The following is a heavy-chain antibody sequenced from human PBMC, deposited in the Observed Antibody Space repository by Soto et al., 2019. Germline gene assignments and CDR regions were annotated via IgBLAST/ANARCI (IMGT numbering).Heavy chain of an antibody. V-gene: IGHV5-51*01. D-gene: IGHD1-26*01. CDR2: IYPGAAET. CDR1: AYTFTNYY. CDR3: APRRYSGRPSLEY. J-gene: IGHJ4*02. Sequence: GESLKISCNGSAYTFTNYYIGWVRQVAGKGLEWMGIIYPGAAETTYSRSFQGQVTFSVDKSLSTAYLQWISLKASDTAMYYCAPRRYSGRPSLEYWGQGTLVTVSS.